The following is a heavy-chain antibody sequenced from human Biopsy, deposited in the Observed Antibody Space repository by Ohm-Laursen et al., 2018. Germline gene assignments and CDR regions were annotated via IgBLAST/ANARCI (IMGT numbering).Heavy chain of an antibody. Sequence: TLSLTWPVSGGSITDDYWSWIRQSPGKGLEWIGIIYYSGNTKYNPSLKSRVTISVDTFRDQFSLKLSSVTAADTAVYYCARVRVWADSEGAFDPWGQGTMVTVSS. J-gene: IGHJ3*01. V-gene: IGHV4-59*01. CDR3: ARVRVWADSEGAFDP. CDR2: IYYSGNT. D-gene: IGHD1-26*01. CDR1: GGSITDDY.